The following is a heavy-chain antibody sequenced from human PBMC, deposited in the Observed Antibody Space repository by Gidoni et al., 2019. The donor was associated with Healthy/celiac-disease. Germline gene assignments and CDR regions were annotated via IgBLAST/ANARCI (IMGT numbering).Heavy chain of an antibody. D-gene: IGHD3-22*01. CDR1: GFTVSRTY. V-gene: IGHV3-53*02. J-gene: IGHJ4*02. CDR3: ARDSYYYDSSGYYYYDY. Sequence: EVQLVETGGGLIQHGGSLRLSWAASGFTVSRTYMSWVRQAPGKGLEWVSVIYSGGSTYSADSVKGRFTISRDNSKNTLYLQMNSLRAEDTAVYYCARDSYYYDSSGYYYYDYWGQGTLVTVSS. CDR2: IYSGGST.